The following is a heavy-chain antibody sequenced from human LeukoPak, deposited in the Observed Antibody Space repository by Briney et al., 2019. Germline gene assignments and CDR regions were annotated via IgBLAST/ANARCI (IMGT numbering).Heavy chain of an antibody. CDR2: IYTGGTT. CDR3: ASSFAVAGYCQGMDV. Sequence: PSETLSLTCSDPGGSLNTYYWSWVRQTAGKGLEWIGRIYTGGTTNYKSSLMSLITRSVDTYKNQFSLRLTSVTAADTAVCYCASSFAVAGYCQGMDVWGQGTTVTDSS. D-gene: IGHD3-3*01. V-gene: IGHV4-4*07. CDR1: GGSLNTYY. J-gene: IGHJ6*02.